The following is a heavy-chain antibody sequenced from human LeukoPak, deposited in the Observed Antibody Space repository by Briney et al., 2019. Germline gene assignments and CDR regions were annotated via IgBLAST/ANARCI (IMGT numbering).Heavy chain of an antibody. J-gene: IGHJ4*02. CDR1: GYSFTNYW. D-gene: IGHD3-10*01. V-gene: IGHV5-10-1*01. Sequence: GESLKSSCKGSGYSFTNYWISWVRQMPGKGLEWMGRIDPSDSYTNYSPSFEGHVTIPADNSITTASLQWSRLKASDTAIYYCARRQYSYGSSLDYWGQGTLVTVSS. CDR2: IDPSDSYT. CDR3: ARRQYSYGSSLDY.